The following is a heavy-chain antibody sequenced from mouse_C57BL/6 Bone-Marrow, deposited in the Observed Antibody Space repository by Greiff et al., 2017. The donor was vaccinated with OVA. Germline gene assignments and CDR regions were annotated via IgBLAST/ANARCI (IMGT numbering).Heavy chain of an antibody. V-gene: IGHV5-15*01. CDR3: ARNSVRGYFDV. CDR2: ISNLAYSI. Sequence: EVKVVESGGGLVQPGGSLKLSCAASGFTFSDYGMAWVRQAPRKGPEWVAFISNLAYSIYYADTVTGRFTISRENAKNTLYLEMSSLRSEDTAMYYCARNSVRGYFDVWGTGTTVTVSS. J-gene: IGHJ1*03. D-gene: IGHD2-5*01. CDR1: GFTFSDYG.